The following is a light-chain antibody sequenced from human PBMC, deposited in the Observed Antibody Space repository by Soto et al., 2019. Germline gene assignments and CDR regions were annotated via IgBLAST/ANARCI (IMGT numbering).Light chain of an antibody. CDR3: QQYGNSPIN. Sequence: IVMTQSPATLSASPGERATLSCRASQSVRSNLAWYQQKPGQAPRLLIYGASSRATGIPDRFSGSGSGTEFTLTISSLQSEDFAVYYCQQYGNSPINFGQGTRLEIK. J-gene: IGKJ5*01. CDR1: QSVRSN. CDR2: GAS. V-gene: IGKV3D-15*02.